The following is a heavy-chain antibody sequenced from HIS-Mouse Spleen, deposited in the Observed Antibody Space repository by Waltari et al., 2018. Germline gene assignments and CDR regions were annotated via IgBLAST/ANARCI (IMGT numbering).Heavy chain of an antibody. V-gene: IGHV4-39*07. CDR3: ARGREAARRNTFDP. D-gene: IGHD6-6*01. CDR1: GGSISSRSYH. Sequence: QLQLQESGPGLVKPSETLSLTCTVSGGSISSRSYHWGCIRPPPGKGLEWIGSIYYSGSTYYNPSLKSRVTISVDTSKNQFSLKLSSVTAADTAVYYCARGREAARRNTFDPWGQGTLVTVSS. J-gene: IGHJ5*02. CDR2: IYYSGST.